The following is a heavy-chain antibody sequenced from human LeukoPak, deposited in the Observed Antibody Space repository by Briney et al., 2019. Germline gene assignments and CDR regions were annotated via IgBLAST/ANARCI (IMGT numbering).Heavy chain of an antibody. CDR2: INHSGST. D-gene: IGHD2-2*01. V-gene: IGHV4-34*01. Sequence: PSETLSLTRAVYGGSFSGYYWSWIRQPPGKGLEWIGEINHSGSTNYNPSLKSRVTISVDTSKNQFSLKLSSVTAADTAVYYCARGRGCSSTSCYALFDYWGQGTLVTVSS. CDR3: ARGRGCSSTSCYALFDY. CDR1: GGSFSGYY. J-gene: IGHJ4*02.